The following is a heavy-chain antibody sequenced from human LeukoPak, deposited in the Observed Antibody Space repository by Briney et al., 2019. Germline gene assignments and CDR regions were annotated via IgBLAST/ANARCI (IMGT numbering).Heavy chain of an antibody. CDR2: INPYSGGT. Sequence: ASVKVSCKASGYTFNAYHILWVRQGPGQGLEWMGWINPYSGGTIYAQKFQGRVTVTRDTSITTVYMELSSLRSDDTAVYYCARDRLNYYGSGKFDYWGQGTLVTVSS. V-gene: IGHV1-2*02. D-gene: IGHD3-10*01. J-gene: IGHJ4*02. CDR3: ARDRLNYYGSGKFDY. CDR1: GYTFNAYH.